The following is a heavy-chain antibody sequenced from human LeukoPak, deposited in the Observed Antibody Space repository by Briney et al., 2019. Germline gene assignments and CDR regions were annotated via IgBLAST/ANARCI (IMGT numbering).Heavy chain of an antibody. J-gene: IGHJ6*02. CDR3: AREEVVPAAMKGYYYYYGMDV. CDR2: IYSGGST. CDR1: GFTVSNNY. Sequence: PGGSLRLSCAASGFTVSNNYMSWVRQAPGKGLEWVSVIYSGGSTYYADSVKGRFTISRDNPKNTLSLQMNSLRAEDTAVYYCAREEVVPAAMKGYYYYYGMDVWGQGTTVTVSS. V-gene: IGHV3-53*01. D-gene: IGHD2-2*01.